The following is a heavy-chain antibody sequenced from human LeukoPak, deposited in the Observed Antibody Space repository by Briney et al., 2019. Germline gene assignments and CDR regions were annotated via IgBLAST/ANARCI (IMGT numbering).Heavy chain of an antibody. CDR3: AREYYEAGRSFDY. J-gene: IGHJ4*02. D-gene: IGHD1-26*01. CDR1: GGSISSGDYY. V-gene: IGHV4-30-4*01. CDR2: IYYSGST. Sequence: SQTLSLTCTVSGGSISSGDYYWSWIRLPPGKGLEWIGYIYYSGSTYYNPSLKSRVTISVDTSKNQFSLKLSSVTAADTAVYYCAREYYEAGRSFDYWGQGTLVTVSS.